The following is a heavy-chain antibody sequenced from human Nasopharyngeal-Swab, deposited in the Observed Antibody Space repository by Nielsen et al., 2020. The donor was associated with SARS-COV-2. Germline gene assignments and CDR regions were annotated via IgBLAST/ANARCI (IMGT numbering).Heavy chain of an antibody. J-gene: IGHJ4*02. CDR2: ISGSGGST. Sequence: VRQAPGKGLEWVSAISGSGGSTYYADSVKGRFTISRDNSRSTLCLQMNSLRAEDTAVYYCAKAEYDYVWGSYRAAFDYWGQGTLVTVSS. D-gene: IGHD3-16*02. V-gene: IGHV3-23*01. CDR3: AKAEYDYVWGSYRAAFDY.